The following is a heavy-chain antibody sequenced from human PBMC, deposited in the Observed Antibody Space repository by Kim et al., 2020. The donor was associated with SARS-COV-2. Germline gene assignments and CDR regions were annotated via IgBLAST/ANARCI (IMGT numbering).Heavy chain of an antibody. V-gene: IGHV1-24*01. J-gene: IGHJ5*02. CDR2: FDPEDGET. D-gene: IGHD2-15*01. Sequence: ASVKVSCKVSGYTLTELSMHWVRQAPGKGLEWMAGFDPEDGETIYAQKFQGRVTMTEDTSTDTAYMELSSLRSEDTAVYYCATGRVAGPPAWFDPWGQGTLVTVSS. CDR1: GYTLTELS. CDR3: ATGRVAGPPAWFDP.